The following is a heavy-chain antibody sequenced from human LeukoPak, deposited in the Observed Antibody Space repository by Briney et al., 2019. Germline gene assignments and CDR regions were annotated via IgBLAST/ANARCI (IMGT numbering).Heavy chain of an antibody. CDR2: IIPIFGTA. CDR3: ARASDDYGDYSYFDY. Sequence: ASVKVSCKASGGTFSSYAISWVRHAPGQGLEWMGGIIPIFGTANYAQKFQGRVTITADESTSTAYMELSSLRSEDTAVYYCARASDDYGDYSYFDYWGQGTLVGVSS. D-gene: IGHD4-17*01. V-gene: IGHV1-69*13. CDR1: GGTFSSYA. J-gene: IGHJ4*02.